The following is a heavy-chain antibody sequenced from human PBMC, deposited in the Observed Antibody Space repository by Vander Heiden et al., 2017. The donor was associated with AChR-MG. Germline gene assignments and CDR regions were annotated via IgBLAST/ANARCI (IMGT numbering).Heavy chain of an antibody. J-gene: IGHJ6*03. D-gene: IGHD3-16*02. Sequence: QVQLVESGGGVVQPGRSLRLSCAASGFTFSSHGMHWVRQAPGKGLEWVAVIWYDGSNKYYADSVKGRVTISRDNSKNTLYLQMNSLRAEETAVYYCARRKRSMITCGGVISMDVWVKGTTVAVSS. CDR2: IWYDGSNK. CDR3: ARRKRSMITCGGVISMDV. V-gene: IGHV3-33*01. CDR1: GFTFSSHG.